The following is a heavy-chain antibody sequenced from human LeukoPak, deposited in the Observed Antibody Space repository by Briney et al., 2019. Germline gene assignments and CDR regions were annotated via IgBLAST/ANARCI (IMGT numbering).Heavy chain of an antibody. CDR1: EFTFSSYN. CDR3: VRDPGVAAALYYFDY. V-gene: IGHV3-21*01. Sequence: PGGSLRLSCAASEFTFSSYNMNWVRQAPGKGLEWVSSISSTSTYIYYADSVKGRFTISRDNAKNSLYLQMNSLRAEDTAVYYCVRDPGVAAALYYFDYWGQGTLVTVSS. J-gene: IGHJ4*02. D-gene: IGHD6-13*01. CDR2: ISSTSTYI.